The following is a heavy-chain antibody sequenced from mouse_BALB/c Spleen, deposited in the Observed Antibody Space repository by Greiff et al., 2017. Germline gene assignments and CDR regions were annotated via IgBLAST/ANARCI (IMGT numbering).Heavy chain of an antibody. D-gene: IGHD3-3*01. CDR1: GYSITSGYY. CDR2: ISYDGSN. CDR3: ARRANYAMDY. J-gene: IGHJ4*01. Sequence: VQLKESGPGLVKPSQSLSLTCSVTGYSITSGYYWNWIRQFPGNKLEWMGYISYDGSNNYNPSLKNRISITRDTSKNQFFLKLNSVTTEDTATYYCARRANYAMDYWGQGTSVTVSS. V-gene: IGHV3-6*02.